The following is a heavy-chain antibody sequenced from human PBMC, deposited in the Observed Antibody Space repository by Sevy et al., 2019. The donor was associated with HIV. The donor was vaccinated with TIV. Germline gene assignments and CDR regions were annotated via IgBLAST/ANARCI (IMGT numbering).Heavy chain of an antibody. CDR3: AKGGPGSLLYVPEQNYFDY. CDR2: ISGSGGST. CDR1: GFTFSSYA. D-gene: IGHD2-8*01. V-gene: IGHV3-23*01. J-gene: IGHJ4*02. Sequence: GGSLRLSCAASGFTFSSYAMSWVRQAPGKGLEWVSAISGSGGSTYYADSVKGRFTISRDNSKNTLYLQMNSLRAEDTAVYYCAKGGPGSLLYVPEQNYFDYWGQGTLVTVSS.